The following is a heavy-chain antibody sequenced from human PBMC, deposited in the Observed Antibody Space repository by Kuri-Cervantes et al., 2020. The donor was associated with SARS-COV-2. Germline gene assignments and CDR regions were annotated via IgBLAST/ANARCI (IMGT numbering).Heavy chain of an antibody. D-gene: IGHD4-17*01. CDR3: ARRIDYGDWDGMDV. J-gene: IGHJ6*02. CDR2: IYPGDSDN. V-gene: IGHV5-51*01. CDR1: GYTFTSYW. Sequence: GGSLRLSCKGSGYTFTSYWIGWVRQMPGKGLEWMGIIYPGDSDNRYSPPFQGQVTISADKSISTAYLQWSSLKASDTAMYYCARRIDYGDWDGMDVWGQGTMVTVSS.